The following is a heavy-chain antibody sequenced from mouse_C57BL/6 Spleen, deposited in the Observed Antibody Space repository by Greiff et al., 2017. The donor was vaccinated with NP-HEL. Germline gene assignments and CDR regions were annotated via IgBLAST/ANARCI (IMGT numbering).Heavy chain of an antibody. V-gene: IGHV1-54*01. Sequence: QVQLQQSGAELVRPGTSVKVSCKASGYAFTNYLIEWVKQRPGQGLEWIGVINPGSGGTNYNEKFKGKATLTADKSSSTAYMQLSSLTSEDSAVYFCAREGSDYYAMDYWGQGTSVTVSS. CDR3: AREGSDYYAMDY. CDR2: INPGSGGT. J-gene: IGHJ4*01. CDR1: GYAFTNYL.